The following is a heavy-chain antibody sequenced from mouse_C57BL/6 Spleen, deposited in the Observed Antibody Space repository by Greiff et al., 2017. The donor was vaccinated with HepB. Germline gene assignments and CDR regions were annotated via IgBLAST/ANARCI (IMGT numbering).Heavy chain of an antibody. Sequence: QVQLQQSGAELARPGASVKLSCKASGYTFTSYGISWVKQRTGQGLEWIGEIYPRSGNTYYNEKFKGKATLTADKSSSTAYMELRSLTSEDSAVYFCARGDMVTNYFDYWGQGTTLTVSS. CDR2: IYPRSGNT. CDR1: GYTFTSYG. J-gene: IGHJ2*01. V-gene: IGHV1-81*01. D-gene: IGHD2-2*01. CDR3: ARGDMVTNYFDY.